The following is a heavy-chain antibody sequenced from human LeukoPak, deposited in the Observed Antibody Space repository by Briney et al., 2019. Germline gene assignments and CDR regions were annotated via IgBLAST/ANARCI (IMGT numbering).Heavy chain of an antibody. Sequence: GGSLRLSCAASGLTVSSNYMSWVRQAPGKGLEWVSVTYSGGSTYYADSVKGRFTISRDNSKNTLYLQMNSLRAEDTAVYYCARQWLGYYFDYWGQGTLVTVSS. CDR1: GLTVSSNY. D-gene: IGHD6-19*01. CDR2: TYSGGST. CDR3: ARQWLGYYFDY. J-gene: IGHJ4*02. V-gene: IGHV3-53*01.